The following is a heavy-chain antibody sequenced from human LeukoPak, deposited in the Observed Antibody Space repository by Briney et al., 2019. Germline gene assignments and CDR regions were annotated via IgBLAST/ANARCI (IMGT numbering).Heavy chain of an antibody. Sequence: GGSLRLSCAASGFTFSSYGMTWVRQAPGKGLEWVSSIGGSGLDTYYPDSVKGRFFIPRDNAKSTLYLQMNSLGAEDTAVYFCAKEGVILGPSHFDHWGQGTLVTVSS. CDR3: AKEGVILGPSHFDH. CDR2: IGGSGLDT. D-gene: IGHD2-21*01. V-gene: IGHV3-23*01. J-gene: IGHJ4*02. CDR1: GFTFSSYG.